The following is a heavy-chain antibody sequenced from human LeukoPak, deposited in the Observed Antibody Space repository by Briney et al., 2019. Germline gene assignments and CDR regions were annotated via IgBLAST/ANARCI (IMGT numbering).Heavy chain of an antibody. CDR1: GGSISSGGYY. V-gene: IGHV4-31*03. D-gene: IGHD3-10*01. J-gene: IGHJ6*02. CDR2: IYYSGST. Sequence: SETLSLTCTVSGGSISSGGYYWSWIRQHPGKGLEWIGYIYYSGSTYYNPSLKSRVTISVDTSKNQFSLKLSSVTAADTAVYYCARISMVRGVITTKYYYGMDVWGQGTTVTVSS. CDR3: ARISMVRGVITTKYYYGMDV.